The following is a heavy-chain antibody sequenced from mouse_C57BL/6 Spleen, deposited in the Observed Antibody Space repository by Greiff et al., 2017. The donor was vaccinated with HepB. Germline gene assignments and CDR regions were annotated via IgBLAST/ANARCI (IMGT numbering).Heavy chain of an antibody. CDR2: INPNNGGT. CDR1: GYTFTDYN. V-gene: IGHV1-22*01. J-gene: IGHJ3*01. Sequence: DVQLQESGPELVKPGASVKMSCKASGYTFTDYNMHWVKQSHGKSLEWIGYINPNNGGTSYNQKFKGKATLTVNKSSSTAYMELRSLTSEDSAVYYCARDLNTTVPFAYWGQGTLVTVSA. CDR3: ARDLNTTVPFAY. D-gene: IGHD1-1*01.